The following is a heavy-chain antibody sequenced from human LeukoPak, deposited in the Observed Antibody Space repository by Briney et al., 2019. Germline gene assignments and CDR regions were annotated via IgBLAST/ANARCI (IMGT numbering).Heavy chain of an antibody. CDR3: ARDRRFSSGWYANDY. Sequence: PGGSLRLSCAASGFTVSSNYMSWVRQAPGKGLEWVSIILGSGADTYYADSVRGRFTISRDNSKKTLYLQILSLRAEGTAVYYCARDRRFSSGWYANDYWGQGTLVTVSS. D-gene: IGHD6-19*01. CDR1: GFTVSSNY. J-gene: IGHJ4*02. V-gene: IGHV3-53*01. CDR2: ILGSGADT.